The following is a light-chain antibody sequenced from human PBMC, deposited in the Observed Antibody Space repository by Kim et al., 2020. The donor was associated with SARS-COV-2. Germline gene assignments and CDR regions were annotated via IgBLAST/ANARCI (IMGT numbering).Light chain of an antibody. V-gene: IGKV3-20*01. CDR3: QQYGSSLYT. CDR1: HSISSSY. Sequence: LSQRKRATLAGTASHSISSSYLAWYQQKPGQAPRLLIYGASSRATGIPDRFSGSGSGTDFTLTISRLEPEDFAVYYCQQYGSSLYTFGQGTKLEIK. CDR2: GAS. J-gene: IGKJ2*01.